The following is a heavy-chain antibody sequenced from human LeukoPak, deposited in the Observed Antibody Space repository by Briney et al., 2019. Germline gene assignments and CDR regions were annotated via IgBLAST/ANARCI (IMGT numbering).Heavy chain of an antibody. CDR1: GGSIRSYY. CDR3: ARTRDTAMTRDAFDI. D-gene: IGHD5-18*01. Sequence: TSETLSLTCTVSGGSIRSYYWSWIRQPPGKGLEWIGYFYYTERTNYNPSLKSRVTISVDTSKNQFSLKLSSVTAADTAVYYCARTRDTAMTRDAFDIWGQGTMVTVSS. V-gene: IGHV4-59*01. J-gene: IGHJ3*02. CDR2: FYYTERT.